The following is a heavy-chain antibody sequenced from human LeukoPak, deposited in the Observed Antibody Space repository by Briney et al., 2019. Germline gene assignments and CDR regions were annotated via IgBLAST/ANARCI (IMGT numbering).Heavy chain of an antibody. CDR2: IYYSGNT. D-gene: IGHD2-15*01. Sequence: SSETLSLTCAVSGGSINSSSYYWGWIRQPPGKGLEWIGTIYYSGNTYYNPSLKSRVTISVDTSKNQFSLRLSSVTAADTAVYYCARHICDAGSCYSFDYWGQGTLVTVSS. CDR1: GGSINSSSYY. V-gene: IGHV4-39*01. J-gene: IGHJ4*02. CDR3: ARHICDAGSCYSFDY.